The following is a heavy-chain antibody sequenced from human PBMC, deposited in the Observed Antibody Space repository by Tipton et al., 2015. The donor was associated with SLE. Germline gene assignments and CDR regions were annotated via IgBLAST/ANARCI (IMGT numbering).Heavy chain of an antibody. V-gene: IGHV4-30-2*01. CDR1: GGSINSGDYS. CDR2: IFHSGNA. Sequence: TLSLTCAVSGGSINSGDYSWSWIRQPPGKGLEWIGYIFHSGNAYYNPSLKSRVTISVDMSRNQFSLRLDSVTAADTAPYYCARGEMDVFDIWGQGTVVSVSS. J-gene: IGHJ3*02. CDR3: ARGEMDVFDI.